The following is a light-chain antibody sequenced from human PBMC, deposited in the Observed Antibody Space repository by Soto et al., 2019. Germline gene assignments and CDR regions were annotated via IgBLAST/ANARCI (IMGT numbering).Light chain of an antibody. CDR2: DAS. J-gene: IGKJ5*01. CDR3: QQFDNLLIT. Sequence: DVQMTQSPSSLSASVGDRVTITCQASQDISNFLNWYQHKPGKAPKLLIYDASNLETGVPSRFSGSGSGPHFTLTISSLQPEDFATYYCQQFDNLLITFGQGTRLEIK. CDR1: QDISNF. V-gene: IGKV1-33*01.